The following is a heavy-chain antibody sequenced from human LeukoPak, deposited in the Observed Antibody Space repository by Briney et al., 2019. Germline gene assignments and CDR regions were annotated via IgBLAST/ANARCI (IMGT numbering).Heavy chain of an antibody. CDR3: AGDMVTENPDY. CDR1: GFTFSSYA. V-gene: IGHV3-30-3*02. J-gene: IGHJ4*02. D-gene: IGHD5-18*01. Sequence: PGGSLRLSCAASGFTFSSYAMHWVRQAPGKGLEWVAVISCDGSDKYYADSVKGRFTISRDNSKNTLYLQMNSLRAEDTAVYYCAGDMVTENPDYWGQGTLVTVSS. CDR2: ISCDGSDK.